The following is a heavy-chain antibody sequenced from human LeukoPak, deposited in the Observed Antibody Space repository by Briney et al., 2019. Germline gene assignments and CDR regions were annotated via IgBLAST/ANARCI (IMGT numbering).Heavy chain of an antibody. CDR3: AKGTGEVDY. V-gene: IGHV3-30*02. Sequence: GGSLRLSCAASGFTFSSYGLHWVAKAPGKGLVWVAFIRYDGSNKYYADSVKGRFTISRDNSKNTLYLQMNSLRAEDTAVYYCAKGTGEVDYWGQGTLVTVSS. J-gene: IGHJ4*02. CDR1: GFTFSSYG. CDR2: IRYDGSNK. D-gene: IGHD4-17*01.